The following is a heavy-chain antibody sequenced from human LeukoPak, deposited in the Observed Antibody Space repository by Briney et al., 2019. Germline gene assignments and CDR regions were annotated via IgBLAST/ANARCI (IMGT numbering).Heavy chain of an antibody. CDR2: MNPNSGNT. CDR1: GYTFTSYD. J-gene: IGHJ6*03. V-gene: IGHV1-8*03. Sequence: EASVKVSCKASGYTFTSYDINWVRQATGQGLEWMGWMNPNSGNTGYARKFQGRVTITRNTSISTAYMELSSLRSEDTAVYYCARGHRSGYYYYYYYMDVWGKGTTVTVSS. CDR3: ARGHRSGYYYYYYYMDV. D-gene: IGHD5-12*01.